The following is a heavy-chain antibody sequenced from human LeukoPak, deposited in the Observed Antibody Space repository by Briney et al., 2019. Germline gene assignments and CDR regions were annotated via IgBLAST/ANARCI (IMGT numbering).Heavy chain of an antibody. CDR2: IIPISGTT. V-gene: IGHV1-18*01. J-gene: IGHJ4*02. Sequence: ASVKVSCKASGGTLNSYVISWVRQAPGQGLEWMGGIIPISGTTNYAQKLQGRVTMTTDTSTSTAYMELRSLRSDDTAVYYCARDGVRQWLGDFDYWGQGTLVTVSS. D-gene: IGHD6-19*01. CDR1: GGTLNSYV. CDR3: ARDGVRQWLGDFDY.